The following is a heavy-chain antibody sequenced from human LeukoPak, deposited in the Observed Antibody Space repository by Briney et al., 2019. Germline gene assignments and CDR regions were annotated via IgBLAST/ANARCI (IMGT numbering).Heavy chain of an antibody. CDR3: ARGLSAGDPDY. D-gene: IGHD3-10*01. CDR2: MNPNSGNT. V-gene: IGHV1-8*01. CDR1: GYTFTSYD. J-gene: IGHJ4*02. Sequence: GGSVEVSCKASGYTFTSYDINWVRQATGQGLEWMGWMNPNSGNTGYAQKFQGRVTMTRNTSISTAYMELSSLRCEDTAVYYCARGLSAGDPDYWGQGTLVTVSS.